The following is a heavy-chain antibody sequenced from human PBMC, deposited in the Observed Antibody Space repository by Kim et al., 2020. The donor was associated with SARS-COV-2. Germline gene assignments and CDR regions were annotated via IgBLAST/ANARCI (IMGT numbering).Heavy chain of an antibody. D-gene: IGHD3-16*02. Sequence: GGSLRLSCAASGFTFSDYYMSWIRQAPGKGLEWVAYISSSSSYTNYADSVKGRFTISRDNAKNSLYLQMNSLKAEDTAVCYFARVGYDYVWGSYRDYYYYYGMNVWRQGTTVTVS. CDR1: GFTFSDYY. CDR2: ISSSSSYT. CDR3: ARVGYDYVWGSYRDYYYYYGMNV. V-gene: IGHV3-11*05. J-gene: IGHJ6*02.